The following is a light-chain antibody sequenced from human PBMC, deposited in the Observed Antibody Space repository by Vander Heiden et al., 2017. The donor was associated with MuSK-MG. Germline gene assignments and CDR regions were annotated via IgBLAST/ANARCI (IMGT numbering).Light chain of an antibody. Sequence: QSVLTQPPSVSGPPGQRVTISCTGSSSNIGAGYDVHWYQQLPGTAPKLLIYGNSNRPSGVPDRFSGSKSGTSASLAITGLQAEDEADYYCQSYDSSLSGSVVFGGGTKLTVL. CDR1: SSNIGAGYD. CDR2: GNS. CDR3: QSYDSSLSGSVV. V-gene: IGLV1-40*01. J-gene: IGLJ2*01.